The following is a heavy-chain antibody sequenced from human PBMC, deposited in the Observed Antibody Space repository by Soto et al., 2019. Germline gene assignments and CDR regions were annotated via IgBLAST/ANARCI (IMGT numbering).Heavy chain of an antibody. CDR2: IYYSGIT. CDR1: GGSISSYY. CDR3: ARYKSNYYYGMDV. J-gene: IGHJ6*02. Sequence: SETLSLTCTISGGSISSYYWSWIRQPPGKGLEWIGYIYYSGITNYNPSLKSRVTISVDTSKNQFSLKLSSVTAADTAVYYCARYKSNYYYGMDVWGQGTTVTVSS. V-gene: IGHV4-59*01. D-gene: IGHD1-20*01.